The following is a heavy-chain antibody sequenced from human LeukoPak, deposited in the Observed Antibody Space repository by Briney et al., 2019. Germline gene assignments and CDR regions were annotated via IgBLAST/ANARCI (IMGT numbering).Heavy chain of an antibody. Sequence: GASVKVSCKASGYTFTGYYMHWVRQAPGQGLEWMGWINPNSGGTNYAQKFQGRVTMTRDTSISTAYMELSRLRSDDTAVYYCARAHTPIYYDSSGYYLYYFDYWGQGTLVTVSS. CDR2: INPNSGGT. J-gene: IGHJ4*02. D-gene: IGHD3-22*01. V-gene: IGHV1-2*02. CDR1: GYTFTGYY. CDR3: ARAHTPIYYDSSGYYLYYFDY.